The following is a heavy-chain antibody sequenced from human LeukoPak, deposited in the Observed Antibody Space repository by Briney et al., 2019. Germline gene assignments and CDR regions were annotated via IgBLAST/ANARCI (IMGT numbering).Heavy chain of an antibody. CDR3: AREMGVVTAHGIDV. Sequence: SETLSLTCIVSGGSISSISSNNYHWGWIRQPPGKGQEWIGSIYYSGSTYYNPSLKSRVTISVDTSKNQFSLKLSSVTAADTALYYCAREMGVVTAHGIDVWGQGTTVTVSS. V-gene: IGHV4-39*02. CDR2: IYYSGST. D-gene: IGHD4-23*01. J-gene: IGHJ6*02. CDR1: GGSISSISSNNYH.